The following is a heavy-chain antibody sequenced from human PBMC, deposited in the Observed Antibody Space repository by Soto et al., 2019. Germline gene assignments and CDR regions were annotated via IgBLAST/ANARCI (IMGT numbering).Heavy chain of an antibody. D-gene: IGHD3-22*01. CDR2: ISGSGGST. Sequence: GGSLRLSCAASGFTFSSYAMSWVRQAPGKGLEWVSAISGSGGSTYYADSVKGRFTISRDNSKNTLYLQMNSLRAEDTGVYYCARDGYYYDSSGYYSNFDYWGQGTLVTVSS. V-gene: IGHV3-23*01. CDR1: GFTFSSYA. CDR3: ARDGYYYDSSGYYSNFDY. J-gene: IGHJ4*02.